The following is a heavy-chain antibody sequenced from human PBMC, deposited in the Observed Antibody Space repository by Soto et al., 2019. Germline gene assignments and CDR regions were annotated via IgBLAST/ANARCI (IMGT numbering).Heavy chain of an antibody. CDR2: ITSDTNTI. CDR1: GFPFSIYS. Sequence: EVQLVESGGGLVQPGGSLRLTCAASGFPFSIYSMNWVRQAPGKGLEWSSYITSDTNTIKYADSVKGRFTMSRDNAKKLVYLQMNSLRDEDTSVYFCARSVEGHFDSLGQGTVVTFSS. CDR3: ARSVEGHFDS. V-gene: IGHV3-48*02. J-gene: IGHJ4*02.